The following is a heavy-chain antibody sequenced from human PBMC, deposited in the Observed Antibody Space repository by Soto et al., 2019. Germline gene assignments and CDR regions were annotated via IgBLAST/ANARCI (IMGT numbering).Heavy chain of an antibody. Sequence: PGAFLLVSSHGSGYRCTSYWIGWVLHMPGKGLEWMGIIYPGDSDTRYSPSFQGQVTISADKSISTAYLQWSSLKASDTAMYYCARQIFGVVKRGLDVWGQRTTVTVSS. CDR3: ARQIFGVVKRGLDV. D-gene: IGHD3-3*01. V-gene: IGHV5-51*01. CDR1: GYRCTSYW. CDR2: IYPGDSDT. J-gene: IGHJ6*02.